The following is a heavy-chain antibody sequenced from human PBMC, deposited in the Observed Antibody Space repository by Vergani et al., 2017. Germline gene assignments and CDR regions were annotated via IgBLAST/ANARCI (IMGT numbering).Heavy chain of an antibody. D-gene: IGHD2-21*01. CDR3: ARDLPFRVPYSFDY. CDR1: GGSISSYY. V-gene: IGHV4-34*01. Sequence: QVQLQQWGAGLLKPSETLSLTCAVYGGSISSYYWSWIRQPPGKGLEWIGEINHSGSTNYNPSLKSRVTISVDTSKNQFSLKLSSVTGADTAVYYCARDLPFRVPYSFDYWGQGTLVTVSS. CDR2: INHSGST. J-gene: IGHJ4*02.